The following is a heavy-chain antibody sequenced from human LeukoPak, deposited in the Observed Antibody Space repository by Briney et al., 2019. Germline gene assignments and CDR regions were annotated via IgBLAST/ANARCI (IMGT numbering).Heavy chain of an antibody. D-gene: IGHD3-22*01. V-gene: IGHV4-59*12. Sequence: SETLSLTCTVSGGSISSYYWSWIRQPPGKGLEWIGDIYNSGSTNYNPSLKSRVTISVDTSKNQFSLKLSSVTAADTAVYYCARGGYDSSGYYHPERDYWGQGTLVTVSS. J-gene: IGHJ4*02. CDR3: ARGGYDSSGYYHPERDY. CDR2: IYNSGST. CDR1: GGSISSYY.